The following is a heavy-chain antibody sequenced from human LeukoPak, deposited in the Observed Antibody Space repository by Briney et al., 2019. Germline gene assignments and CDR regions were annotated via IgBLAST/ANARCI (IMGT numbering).Heavy chain of an antibody. J-gene: IGHJ4*02. V-gene: IGHV3-30*02. D-gene: IGHD3-10*01. Sequence: GGSLRLSCAASGFTFSSYGMHWVRQAPGKGLEWVAFIRYDGSNKYYADSVKGRFTISRDNSKNTLYLQMNSLRAEDTAVYYCAREPDYYGSGSSLDYWGQGTLVTVSS. CDR1: GFTFSSYG. CDR3: AREPDYYGSGSSLDY. CDR2: IRYDGSNK.